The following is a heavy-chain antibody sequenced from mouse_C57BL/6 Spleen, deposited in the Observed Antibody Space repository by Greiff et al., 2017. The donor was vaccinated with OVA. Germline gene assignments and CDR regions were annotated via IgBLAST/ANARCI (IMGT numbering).Heavy chain of an antibody. CDR3: ARYDGYSDFDY. Sequence: QVQLKQPGAELVKPGASVKLSCKASGYTFTSYWMHWVKQRPGQGLEWIGMIHPNSGSTNYNEKFKSKATLTVDKSSSTAYMQLSSLTSEDSAVYYCARYDGYSDFDYWGQGTTLTVSS. V-gene: IGHV1-64*01. D-gene: IGHD2-3*01. J-gene: IGHJ2*01. CDR2: IHPNSGST. CDR1: GYTFTSYW.